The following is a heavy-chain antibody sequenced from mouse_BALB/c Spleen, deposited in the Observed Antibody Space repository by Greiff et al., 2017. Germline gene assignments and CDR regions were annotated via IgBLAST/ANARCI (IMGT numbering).Heavy chain of an antibody. CDR1: GFTFSSFG. CDR2: ISSGSSTI. V-gene: IGHV5-17*02. Sequence: EVHLVESGGGLVQPGGSRKLSCAASGFTFSSFGMHWVRQAPEKGLEWVAYISSGSSTIYYADTVKGRFTISRDNPKNTLFLQMTSLRSEDTAMYYCARLYDGYYGGFAYWGQGTLVTVSA. CDR3: ARLYDGYYGGFAY. J-gene: IGHJ3*01. D-gene: IGHD2-3*01.